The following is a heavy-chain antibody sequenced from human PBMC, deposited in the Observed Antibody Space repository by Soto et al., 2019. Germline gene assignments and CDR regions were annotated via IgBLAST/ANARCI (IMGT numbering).Heavy chain of an antibody. CDR3: ARDLGGWPDY. Sequence: SVKVSCKTSGGTFSSYAISWVRQAPGQGLEWMGGIIPIFDTANYAQKFQGRVTITGDASASTAYMELSSLRSEDTAVYYCARDLGGWPDYWGQGTLVTVSS. D-gene: IGHD2-15*01. CDR1: GGTFSSYA. CDR2: IIPIFDTA. V-gene: IGHV1-69*13. J-gene: IGHJ4*02.